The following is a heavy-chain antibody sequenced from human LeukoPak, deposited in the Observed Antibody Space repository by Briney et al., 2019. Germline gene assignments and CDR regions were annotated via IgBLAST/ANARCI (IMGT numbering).Heavy chain of an antibody. Sequence: GGPLRLSCAASGFTFSNYPMNWVRQAPGKGLEWVSYISRDGSPIYYADSVRGRFTISRDNAKNSLYLQMNSLRAEDTAVYYCARVRYNSGYIFDYWGQGTLVTVSS. CDR2: ISRDGSPI. CDR3: ARVRYNSGYIFDY. CDR1: GFTFSNYP. V-gene: IGHV3-48*03. D-gene: IGHD5-18*01. J-gene: IGHJ4*02.